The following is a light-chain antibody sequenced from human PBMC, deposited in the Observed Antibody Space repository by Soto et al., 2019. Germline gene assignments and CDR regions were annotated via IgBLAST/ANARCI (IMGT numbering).Light chain of an antibody. CDR2: KAS. Sequence: DIQMTQSPSTLSASVGDIVTITCRASQSISTWWAWNQQKLGKAPKLLVYKASSLRNVVPSRFSGSGSRTEFTLTIYSLQPDDFASYYCQQYNGYPHTFGQGTKLEIK. V-gene: IGKV1-5*03. CDR1: QSISTW. J-gene: IGKJ2*01. CDR3: QQYNGYPHT.